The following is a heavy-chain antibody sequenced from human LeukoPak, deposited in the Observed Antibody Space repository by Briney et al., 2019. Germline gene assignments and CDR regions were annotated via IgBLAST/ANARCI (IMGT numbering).Heavy chain of an antibody. Sequence: AAVKVSCKASGYTVTGHYLHWVRQAPGQGLEWMGWINPNSGVTNYAQKFQGRVTMTRDTSINIAYMELHSLTSDDTAIYYCAKDAYSGFSSSYNMDSWGQGTLVAVSS. D-gene: IGHD5-18*01. CDR1: GYTVTGHY. CDR3: AKDAYSGFSSSYNMDS. J-gene: IGHJ4*02. CDR2: INPNSGVT. V-gene: IGHV1-2*02.